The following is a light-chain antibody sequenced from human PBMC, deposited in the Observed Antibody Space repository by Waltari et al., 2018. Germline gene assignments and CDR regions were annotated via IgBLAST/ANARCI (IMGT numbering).Light chain of an antibody. V-gene: IGKV1-8*01. J-gene: IGKJ2*01. CDR2: AAS. CDR3: QQYYSYPPYT. Sequence: AIRMTQSPSSLSASPGERVTITCRASQGISSYLAWYQQKPGKAPKLLIYAASTLQSGVPSRFSGSGSGTDFTLTISCLQSEDFATYYCQQYYSYPPYTFGQGTKLEIK. CDR1: QGISSY.